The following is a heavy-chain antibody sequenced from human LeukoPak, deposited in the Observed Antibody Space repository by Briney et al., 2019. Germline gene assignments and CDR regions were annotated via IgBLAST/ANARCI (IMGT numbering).Heavy chain of an antibody. V-gene: IGHV3-7*01. CDR3: ARDDALFDY. CDR1: GFTFSSYW. Sequence: GGSLRLSCAGSGFTFSSYWMSWVRQAPGKGLEWVANIKQDGSEKYYVDSVKGRFTISRDNAKNSLYPQMNSLRAEDTAVYYCARDDALFDYWGQGTLVTVSS. CDR2: IKQDGSEK. J-gene: IGHJ4*02.